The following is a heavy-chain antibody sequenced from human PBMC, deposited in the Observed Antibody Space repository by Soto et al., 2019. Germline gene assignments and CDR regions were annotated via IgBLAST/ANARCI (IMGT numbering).Heavy chain of an antibody. CDR1: GLTFSSYA. V-gene: IGHV3-30-3*01. CDR3: ARDWRPSNHAHYYYYGMDV. Sequence: VGSLRLSWAASGLTFSSYAMHWVRQAPGKGLEWVAVISYDGSNKYYADSVKGRFTISRDNSKNTLYLQMNSLRAEDTAVYYCARDWRPSNHAHYYYYGMDVWGQGTTVTVSS. CDR2: ISYDGSNK. J-gene: IGHJ6*02. D-gene: IGHD4-4*01.